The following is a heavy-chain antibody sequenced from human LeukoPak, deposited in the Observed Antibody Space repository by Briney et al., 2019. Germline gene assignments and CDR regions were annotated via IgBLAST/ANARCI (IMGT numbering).Heavy chain of an antibody. J-gene: IGHJ1*01. CDR1: GGSISGYY. V-gene: IGHV4-59*01. Sequence: SETLSLTCTVSGGSISGYYWSWIRQPPGKGLEWIGYIYYSGSTNYNPSLKSRVTISLDTSKNQFSLKLSSVTAADTAVYYCGRSGSYTLHFQHWGQGTLVTVSS. CDR2: IYYSGST. CDR3: GRSGSYTLHFQH. D-gene: IGHD1-26*01.